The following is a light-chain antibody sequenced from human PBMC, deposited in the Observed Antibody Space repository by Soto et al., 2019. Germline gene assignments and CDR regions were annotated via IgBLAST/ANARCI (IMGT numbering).Light chain of an antibody. J-gene: IGKJ2*01. CDR2: GPS. CDR1: QSVSSSD. Sequence: IVLTKSPGTLSLSPGERATLSCRASQSVSSSDLAWYQQRPGQAPRLLIFGPSSRATGIPDRFSGSGSGTEFTLTISRLEPEDFAVYYCQQYGSSPRTFGQGTKLEIK. V-gene: IGKV3-20*01. CDR3: QQYGSSPRT.